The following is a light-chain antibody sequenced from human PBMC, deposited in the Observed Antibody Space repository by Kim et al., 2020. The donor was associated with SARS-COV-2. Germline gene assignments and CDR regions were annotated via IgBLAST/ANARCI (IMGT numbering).Light chain of an antibody. J-gene: IGKJ1*01. CDR1: ETVSSN. CDR3: QQYNTWPRT. Sequence: VSPGERATLSCRASETVSSNLAWYQQKPGQAPRLLIYGASTRATGFPGRLTGSGSGTEFTLTIRSLQSEDFAGYYGQQYNTWPRTFGQGTKVDIK. V-gene: IGKV3-15*01. CDR2: GAS.